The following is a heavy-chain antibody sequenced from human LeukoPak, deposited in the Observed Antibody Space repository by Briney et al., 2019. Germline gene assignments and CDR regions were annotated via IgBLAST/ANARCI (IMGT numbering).Heavy chain of an antibody. CDR1: GFTFSSYS. CDR2: ISSSSSYI. V-gene: IGHV3-21*01. CDR3: ARDQKVYFDY. Sequence: PGGSLRLSCAASGFTFSSYSMNWVRQAPGKGLEWVSSISSSSSYIYYADSVKGRFTICRDNAKNSLYLQMNSLRAEDTAVYYCARDQKVYFDYWGQGTLVTVSS. J-gene: IGHJ4*02.